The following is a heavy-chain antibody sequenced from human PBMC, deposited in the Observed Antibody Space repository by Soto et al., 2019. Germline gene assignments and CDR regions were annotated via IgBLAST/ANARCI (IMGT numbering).Heavy chain of an antibody. D-gene: IGHD6-19*01. V-gene: IGHV3-23*01. CDR1: GFTFSSYT. CDR2: IIGSDFST. J-gene: IGHJ4*02. CDR3: AKEWYSSGWPYYFDY. Sequence: EMQLLESGGHLVQPGGSLRLSCAASGFTFSSYTMNWVRQAPGKGLEWVSAIIGSDFSTHYADSVKGRFTISRDNSKNTLYLQMNSLRAEDTAVYYCAKEWYSSGWPYYFDYWGQGTLVTVSS.